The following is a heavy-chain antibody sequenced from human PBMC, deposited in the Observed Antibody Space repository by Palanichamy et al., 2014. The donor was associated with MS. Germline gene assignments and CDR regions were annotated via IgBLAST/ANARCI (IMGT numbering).Heavy chain of an antibody. D-gene: IGHD3-22*01. J-gene: IGHJ4*02. CDR1: GFTFSTYG. CDR3: AKDGSPYYYDTRGYYEY. V-gene: IGHV3-30*18. CDR2: ISYDENDK. Sequence: QVQLVGVWGRPWSSLGRSLRLSCAASGFTFSTYGMHWVRQAPGKGLEWVALISYDENDKQYADSVRGRFTISRDNPRNTLYLQMNSLRDEDTAMYFCAKDGSPYYYDTRGYYEYWGQGTVVTVSP.